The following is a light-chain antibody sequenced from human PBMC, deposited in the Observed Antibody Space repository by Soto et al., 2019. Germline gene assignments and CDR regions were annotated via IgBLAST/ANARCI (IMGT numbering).Light chain of an antibody. CDR1: QVISTS. CDR3: QKYNSAPLT. CDR2: AAS. Sequence: DIQLTQSPSFLSPSIGESVTITCRASQVISTSLAWYQVKPGKAPKLLIYAASTLESGVPSRFSATVSGTEFSLTITSLQPEDFAAYYCQKYNSAPLTFGGGTKVEIK. V-gene: IGKV1-9*01. J-gene: IGKJ4*01.